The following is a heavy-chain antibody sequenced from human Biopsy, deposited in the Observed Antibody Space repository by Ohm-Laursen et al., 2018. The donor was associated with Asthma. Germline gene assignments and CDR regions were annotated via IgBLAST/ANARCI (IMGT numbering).Heavy chain of an antibody. D-gene: IGHD3-9*01. CDR2: INVGNGNT. CDR3: ERTYYDFLTGQVNDAFDI. Sequence: ASVTASCQASGYSFINYAIHWVRQAPGQRLEWMGWINVGNGNTKYSQKFQGRVTISRDTSASTFYMDLSSLRTEDTAVYYCERTYYDFLTGQVNDAFDIWGQGTMVTVSS. J-gene: IGHJ3*02. V-gene: IGHV1-3*01. CDR1: GYSFINYA.